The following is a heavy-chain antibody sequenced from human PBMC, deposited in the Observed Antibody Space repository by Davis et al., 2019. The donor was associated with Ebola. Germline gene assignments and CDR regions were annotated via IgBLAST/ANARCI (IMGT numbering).Heavy chain of an antibody. Sequence: ASVKVSCKASGYTFTSYDINWVRQATGQGLEWMGWMNPNSGNTGYAQKFQGRVTITRNTSISTAYMELSSLRSEDTAVYYCARAIVVVPAAINYLAWANYYYYYYMDVWGKGTTVTVSS. CDR1: GYTFTSYD. D-gene: IGHD2-2*02. J-gene: IGHJ6*03. V-gene: IGHV1-8*03. CDR3: ARAIVVVPAAINYLAWANYYYYYYMDV. CDR2: MNPNSGNT.